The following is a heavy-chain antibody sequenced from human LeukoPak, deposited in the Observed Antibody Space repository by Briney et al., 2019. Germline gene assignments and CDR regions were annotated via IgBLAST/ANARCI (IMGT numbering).Heavy chain of an antibody. D-gene: IGHD6-6*01. CDR2: IYYSGST. V-gene: IGHV4-31*03. J-gene: IGHJ4*02. CDR3: AREALARPRGYFDY. Sequence: SETLSLTCTVSGGSISSGGYYWSWLRQHPGKGLEWIGYIYYSGSTYYNPSLKSRVTISVDTSKNQFSLKLSSVTAADTAVYYCAREALARPRGYFDYWGQGTLVTVSS. CDR1: GGSISSGGYY.